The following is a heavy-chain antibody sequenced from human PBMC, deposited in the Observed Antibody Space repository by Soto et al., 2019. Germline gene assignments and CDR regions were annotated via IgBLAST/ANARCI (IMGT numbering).Heavy chain of an antibody. CDR3: ASPTLGAFDI. CDR2: VYYSGST. D-gene: IGHD3-16*01. Sequence: SETLSLTCTVSGGSISSSNYYWGWIRQPPGKGLEWIGSVYYSGSTSYNSSLKSRVTISVDTSKNQFSLRLSSVTAADTAVYYCASPTLGAFDIWGQGTMVTVS. J-gene: IGHJ3*02. CDR1: GGSISSSNYY. V-gene: IGHV4-39*01.